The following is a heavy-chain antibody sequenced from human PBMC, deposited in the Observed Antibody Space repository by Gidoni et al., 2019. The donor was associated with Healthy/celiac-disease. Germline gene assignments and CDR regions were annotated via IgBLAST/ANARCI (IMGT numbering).Heavy chain of an antibody. Sequence: QVQLQQWGAGLLKPSETLSLTCAVYGGSSSGYYWSWILQHPGKGREWIGEINHSGSTNYNPSLKRRVTISVETSKNKFSLKLSSVTAADTAVYYCAGGYVVLSYWGQGTLVTVSS. CDR3: AGGYVVLSY. CDR1: GGSSSGYY. J-gene: IGHJ4*02. CDR2: INHSGST. D-gene: IGHD2-2*01. V-gene: IGHV4-34*01.